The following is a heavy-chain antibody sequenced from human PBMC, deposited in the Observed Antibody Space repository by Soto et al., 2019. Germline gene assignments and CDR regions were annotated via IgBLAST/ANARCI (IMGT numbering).Heavy chain of an antibody. D-gene: IGHD6-13*01. Sequence: GGSLRLSCAAPGFSFTNYVMAWVRQAAGKGMEWVSAMSRGGSTNYPDSVKGRVTISRDNSENTLYLQMSSMRAEDPSVYYCASRSIAAAATDAFAIWGQGTIVTVSS. V-gene: IGHV3-23*01. CDR3: ASRSIAAAATDAFAI. CDR2: MSRGGST. CDR1: GFSFTNYV. J-gene: IGHJ3*02.